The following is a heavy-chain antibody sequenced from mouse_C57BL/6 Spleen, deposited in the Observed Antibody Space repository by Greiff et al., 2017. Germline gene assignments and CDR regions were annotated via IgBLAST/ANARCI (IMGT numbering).Heavy chain of an antibody. J-gene: IGHJ1*03. Sequence: VQLQQSDAELVKPGASVKISCKVSGYTFTDHTIHWMKQRPEQGLAWIGYIYPRDGSTKYNEKFKGKATLTADKSSSTAYMQLNSLTSEDSAVYFCARGLIYYYGSSYGYFDVWGTGTTVTVSS. CDR1: GYTFTDHT. CDR3: ARGLIYYYGSSYGYFDV. V-gene: IGHV1-78*01. CDR2: IYPRDGST. D-gene: IGHD1-1*01.